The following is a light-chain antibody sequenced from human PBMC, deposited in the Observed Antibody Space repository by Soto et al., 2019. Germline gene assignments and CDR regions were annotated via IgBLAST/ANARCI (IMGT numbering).Light chain of an antibody. J-gene: IGKJ2*01. CDR1: QSVTSNY. V-gene: IGKV3-20*01. Sequence: EVVLTQSPDTLSLSPGERATLSCRASQSVTSNYLAWYQQRPGQAPSLVFYGASNRAAGIPDRFSGSGSGTDFTLTINRLEPEDFAVYYCQQYGSSPYTFGQGTRLEIK. CDR2: GAS. CDR3: QQYGSSPYT.